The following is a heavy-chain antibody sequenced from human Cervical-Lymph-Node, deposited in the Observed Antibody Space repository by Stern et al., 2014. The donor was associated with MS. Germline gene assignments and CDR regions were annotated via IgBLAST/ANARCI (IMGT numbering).Heavy chain of an antibody. V-gene: IGHV1-69*06. CDR2: IIPIFGTA. CDR3: ARDRGYSYGFYYGMDV. J-gene: IGHJ6*02. CDR1: GGTFSSYA. D-gene: IGHD5-18*01. Sequence: QVQLVQSGAQVKKPGSSAKVSCKASGGTFSSYAISWVRQAPGQGLEWMGGIIPIFGTANYAQKVQGRVTITADKATSAAYMEVSSLRSEDTAVYYCARDRGYSYGFYYGMDVWGQGTTVTVSS.